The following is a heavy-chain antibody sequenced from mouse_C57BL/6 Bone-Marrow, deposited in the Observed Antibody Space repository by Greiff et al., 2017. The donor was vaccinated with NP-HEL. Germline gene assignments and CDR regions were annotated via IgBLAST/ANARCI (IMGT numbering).Heavy chain of an antibody. CDR1: GFSLSTFGMG. CDR2: IWWDDDK. D-gene: IGHD1-1*01. Sequence: QVTLKESGPGILQPSQTLSLTCSFSGFSLSTFGMGVGWIRQPSGKGLEWLAHIWWDDDKYYTPALKSRLTLSKDTSKNQVFLKIANVDTADTATYYCARMGFNYYGSSPYYFDYWGQGTTLTVSS. CDR3: ARMGFNYYGSSPYYFDY. J-gene: IGHJ2*01. V-gene: IGHV8-8*01.